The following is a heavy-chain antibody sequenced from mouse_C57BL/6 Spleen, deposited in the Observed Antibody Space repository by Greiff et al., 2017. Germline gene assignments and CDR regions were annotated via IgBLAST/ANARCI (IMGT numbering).Heavy chain of an antibody. V-gene: IGHV1-22*01. CDR3: ARDILGVRLFAY. Sequence: VQLQQSGPELVKPGASVKMSCKASGYTFTDYNMHWVKQSHGKSLEWIGYINPNNGGTSYNQKFKGKATLTVNKSSSTAYMELRSLTSEDSAVYYCARDILGVRLFAYWGQGTLVTVSA. CDR2: INPNNGGT. D-gene: IGHD1-2*01. CDR1: GYTFTDYN. J-gene: IGHJ3*01.